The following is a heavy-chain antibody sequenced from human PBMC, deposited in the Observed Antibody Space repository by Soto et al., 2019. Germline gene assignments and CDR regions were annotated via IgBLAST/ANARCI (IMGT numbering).Heavy chain of an antibody. Sequence: GSLRLSCAASGFTFSSYAMSWVRQAPGKGLEWVSAISGSGGSTYYADSVKGRFTISRDNSKNTLYLQMNSLRAEDTAVYYCAKDPTGYCSGGSCSDVDYWGQGTLVTVSS. J-gene: IGHJ4*02. CDR1: GFTFSSYA. CDR2: ISGSGGST. CDR3: AKDPTGYCSGGSCSDVDY. V-gene: IGHV3-23*01. D-gene: IGHD2-15*01.